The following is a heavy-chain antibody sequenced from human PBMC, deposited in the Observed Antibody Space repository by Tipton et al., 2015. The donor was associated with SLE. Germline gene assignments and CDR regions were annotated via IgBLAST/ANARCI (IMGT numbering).Heavy chain of an antibody. J-gene: IGHJ3*02. D-gene: IGHD4-17*01. V-gene: IGHV1-8*01. Sequence: QLVQSGAEVKKPGASVKVSCKTSGYTFSNYDINWVRQATGQGLEWMGWMNPNSGDTAYAQKFQGRVAMTWDASMSTAYMELRSLISEDTAVYYCASQTPLTPSFDIWGQGTMVTVSS. CDR3: ASQTPLTPSFDI. CDR2: MNPNSGDT. CDR1: GYTFSNYD.